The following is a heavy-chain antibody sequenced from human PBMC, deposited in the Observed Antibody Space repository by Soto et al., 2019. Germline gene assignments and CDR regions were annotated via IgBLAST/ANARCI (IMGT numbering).Heavy chain of an antibody. V-gene: IGHV3-11*01. CDR2: ISSGSII. D-gene: IGHD6-19*01. CDR1: GFTFSDYY. CDR3: ARDWNRWRQWLGLPLVPTFGY. Sequence: QVQLVESGGGLVKPGGSLRLSCAASGFTFSDYYMSWIRQAPGKGLEWVSYISSGSIIYYADSVKGRFTISRDNAKNSLYLQINSLRAEDTAVYYCARDWNRWRQWLGLPLVPTFGYWGQGTLVTVSS. J-gene: IGHJ4*02.